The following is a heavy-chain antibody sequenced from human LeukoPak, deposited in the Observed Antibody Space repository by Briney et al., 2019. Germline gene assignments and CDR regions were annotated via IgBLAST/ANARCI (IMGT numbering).Heavy chain of an antibody. D-gene: IGHD3-9*01. J-gene: IGHJ6*04. Sequence: PETLSLTCTVSGGSVSSGSYYWSWIRQPPGKGLEWIGYIYYSGSTNYNPSLKSRVTISVDTSKNQFSLKLSSVTAADTAVYYCARAGGYDILDGMDVWGKGTTVTVSS. V-gene: IGHV4-61*01. CDR3: ARAGGYDILDGMDV. CDR2: IYYSGST. CDR1: GGSVSSGSYY.